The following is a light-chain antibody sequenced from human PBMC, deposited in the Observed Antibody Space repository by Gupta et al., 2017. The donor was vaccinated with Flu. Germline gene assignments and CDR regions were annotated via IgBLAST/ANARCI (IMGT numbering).Light chain of an antibody. V-gene: IGLV8-61*01. J-gene: IGLJ3*02. CDR1: SGSVPTSYY. CDR2: STN. Sequence: QTVVTQVPSFSVSPGGTVALTCGFSSGSVPTSYYPSWYQQTPGQAPRTLIYSTNTRSSGVPDRFSDSILGNKAALTIAGAQADDESDDYCVLYMGSGIWVFGGGTKLTVL. CDR3: VLYMGSGIWV.